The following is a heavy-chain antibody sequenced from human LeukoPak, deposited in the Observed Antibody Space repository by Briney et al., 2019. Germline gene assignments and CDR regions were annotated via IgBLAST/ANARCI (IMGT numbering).Heavy chain of an antibody. D-gene: IGHD3-16*01. J-gene: IGHJ6*03. CDR2: IYTSGST. CDR3: ARGLKYYFYYMDV. V-gene: IGHV4-61*02. Sequence: PSETLSLTCTVSGGSISSDNYYWSWIRQPAGKGLEWIGRIYTSGSTDYNPSLKSRVIISVDTSKNQFSLKLTSVTAADTAVYYCARGLKYYFYYMDVWGKGTTVTVSS. CDR1: GGSISSDNYY.